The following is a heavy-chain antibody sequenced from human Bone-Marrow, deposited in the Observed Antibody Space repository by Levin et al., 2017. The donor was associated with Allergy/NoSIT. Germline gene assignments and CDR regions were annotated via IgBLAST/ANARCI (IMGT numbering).Heavy chain of an antibody. CDR1: GGSISSGGYY. CDR2: IYYSGST. V-gene: IGHV4-31*03. Sequence: SETLSLTCTVSGGSISSGGYYWSWIRQHPGKGLEWIGYIYYSGSTYYNPSLKSRVTISVDTSKNQFSLKLSSVTAADTAVYYCARGSMVRGVIITYSGAFDIWGQGTMVTVSS. D-gene: IGHD3-10*01. J-gene: IGHJ3*02. CDR3: ARGSMVRGVIITYSGAFDI.